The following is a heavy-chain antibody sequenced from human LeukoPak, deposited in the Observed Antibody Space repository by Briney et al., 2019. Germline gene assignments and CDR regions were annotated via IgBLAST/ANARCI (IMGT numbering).Heavy chain of an antibody. CDR3: ARGVNSGYFDY. Sequence: PSETLSLACTVSGGSISSYYWTWIRQPPGKGLEWIGYIYYSGSTNYNPSLKSRVTISVDTSKNQFSLKLTSVTAADTAVYYCARGVNSGYFDYCGQGTLVTVSS. D-gene: IGHD1-26*01. V-gene: IGHV4-59*01. CDR2: IYYSGST. J-gene: IGHJ4*02. CDR1: GGSISSYY.